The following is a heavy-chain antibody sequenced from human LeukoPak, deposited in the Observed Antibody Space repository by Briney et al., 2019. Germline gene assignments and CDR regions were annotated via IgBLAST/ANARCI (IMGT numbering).Heavy chain of an antibody. Sequence: SETLSLTCTVSGDSISSYYWSWIRQPPGKGLEWIGYIYYSGSTNYNPSLKSRVTISVDTSKNQFSLKLSSVTAADTAVYYCARQPSYYDSSGYYYDAFDYWGQGTLVTVSS. D-gene: IGHD3-22*01. CDR1: GDSISSYY. J-gene: IGHJ4*02. CDR2: IYYSGST. V-gene: IGHV4-59*08. CDR3: ARQPSYYDSSGYYYDAFDY.